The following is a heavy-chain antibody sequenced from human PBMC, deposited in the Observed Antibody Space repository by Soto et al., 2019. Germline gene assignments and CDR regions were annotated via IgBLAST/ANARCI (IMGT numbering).Heavy chain of an antibody. J-gene: IGHJ4*02. CDR3: ARAQVQDFWSGYFFDY. Sequence: GGSLRLSCAASGFTVSSNYMSWVRQAPGKGLEWVSVIYSGGSTYYADSVKGRFTISRDNSKNTLYLQMNSLRAEDTAVYYCARAQVQDFWSGYFFDYWGQGTLVTVSS. V-gene: IGHV3-66*01. D-gene: IGHD3-3*01. CDR1: GFTVSSNY. CDR2: IYSGGST.